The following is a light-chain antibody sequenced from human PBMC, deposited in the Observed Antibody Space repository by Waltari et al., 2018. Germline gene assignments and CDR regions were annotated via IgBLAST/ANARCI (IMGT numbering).Light chain of an antibody. CDR2: GST. V-gene: IGLV1-40*01. Sequence: QSVLTQPPSVSGAPGQRVTIPCTGSGSNIGAGSDVHWYQQRPRAAPTLHVYGSTSRPLGVPARFFGSTSGTSASLAIIGLQAEDEADYYCQSYDTGLSVVFGGGTKLTVL. CDR3: QSYDTGLSVV. J-gene: IGLJ3*02. CDR1: GSNIGAGSD.